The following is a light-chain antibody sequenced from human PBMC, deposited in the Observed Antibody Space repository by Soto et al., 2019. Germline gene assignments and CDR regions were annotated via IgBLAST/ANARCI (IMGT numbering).Light chain of an antibody. CDR1: QSVSSY. CDR3: QQYSIWRT. J-gene: IGKJ1*01. Sequence: EIVLTQSPATLSLSPGERATLSCRASQSVSSYLAWYQQKPGQAPRLLIYDASNRATGIPARLSGSGSGTEFTLTISSLQSEDFAVYYCQQYSIWRTFGQGTKVDI. CDR2: DAS. V-gene: IGKV3-11*01.